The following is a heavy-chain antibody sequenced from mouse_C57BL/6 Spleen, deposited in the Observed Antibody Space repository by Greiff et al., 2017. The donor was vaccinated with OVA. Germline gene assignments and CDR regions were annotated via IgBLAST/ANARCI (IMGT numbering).Heavy chain of an antibody. CDR3: AREETGTGVFAY. Sequence: VQLKQSGPELVKPGASVKISCKASGYAFSSSWMNWVKQRPGKGLEWIGRIYPGDGDTNYNGKFKGKATLTADKSSSTAYMQLSSLTSEDSAVYFCAREETGTGVFAYWGQGTLVTVSA. J-gene: IGHJ3*01. CDR2: IYPGDGDT. D-gene: IGHD4-1*01. CDR1: GYAFSSSW. V-gene: IGHV1-82*01.